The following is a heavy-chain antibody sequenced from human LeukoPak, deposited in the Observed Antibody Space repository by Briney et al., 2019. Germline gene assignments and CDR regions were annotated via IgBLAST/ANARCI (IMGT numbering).Heavy chain of an antibody. CDR3: ARTCGGDCSNFDY. CDR2: IYYSGST. Sequence: SETLSLTCTVSGGSISSGDYYWGWIRQPPGEGLEWIGYIYYSGSTYYNPSLKSRVTISVDTSKNQFSLKLSSVTAADTAVYYCARTCGGDCSNFDYWGQGTLVTVSS. J-gene: IGHJ4*02. CDR1: GGSISSGDYY. D-gene: IGHD2-21*02. V-gene: IGHV4-30-4*01.